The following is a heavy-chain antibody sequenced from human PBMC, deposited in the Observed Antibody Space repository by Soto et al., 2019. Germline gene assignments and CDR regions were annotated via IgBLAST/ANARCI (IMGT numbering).Heavy chain of an antibody. V-gene: IGHV3-21*01. Sequence: PGGSLRLSCAASGFTFSSYSMNWVRQAPGKGLEWVSSISSSSSYIYYADSVKGRFTISRDNAKNSLYLQMNSLRAEDTAVYYCARDRGIAAHNYYYYYGMDVWGQGTTVTVSS. J-gene: IGHJ6*02. CDR1: GFTFSSYS. CDR3: ARDRGIAAHNYYYYYGMDV. CDR2: ISSSSSYI. D-gene: IGHD6-13*01.